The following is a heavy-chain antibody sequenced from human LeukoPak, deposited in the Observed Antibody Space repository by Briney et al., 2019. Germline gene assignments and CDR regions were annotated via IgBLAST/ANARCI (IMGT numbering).Heavy chain of an antibody. CDR3: ASPSLYSSGWYYFDY. J-gene: IGHJ4*02. Sequence: GGSLRLSCAASGFTVSSNYMSWVRQAPGKGLEWVSVIYGGGSTYYADSVKGRFTISRDNSKSTLYLQMNSLRAEDTAVYYCASPSLYSSGWYYFDYWGQGTLVTVSS. CDR2: IYGGGST. CDR1: GFTVSSNY. D-gene: IGHD6-19*01. V-gene: IGHV3-66*01.